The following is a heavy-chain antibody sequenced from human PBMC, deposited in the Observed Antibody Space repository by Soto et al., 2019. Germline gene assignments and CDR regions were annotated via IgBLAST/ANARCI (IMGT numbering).Heavy chain of an antibody. D-gene: IGHD1-20*01. V-gene: IGHV3-23*01. Sequence: PGGALTVSSAASGFTFSSVVMNWVRRAPGKGLEWVSTVSPGGDVSHYTDSVKGRFTISRDNSRRTLHLQMDSLRAEDAAVYFCVRRAITAAIYWVAFDVWV. CDR2: VSPGGDVS. CDR1: GFTFSSVV. CDR3: VRRAITAAIYWVAFDV. J-gene: IGHJ3*01.